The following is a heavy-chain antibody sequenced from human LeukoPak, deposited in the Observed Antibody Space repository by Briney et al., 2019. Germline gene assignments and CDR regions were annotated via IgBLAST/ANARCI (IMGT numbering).Heavy chain of an antibody. D-gene: IGHD3-10*01. V-gene: IGHV3-11*01. CDR2: ISSSGSTI. CDR3: AKGPITMVRGVITPFDY. CDR1: GFTFSDYY. Sequence: GGSLRLSCAASGFTFSDYYMSWIRQAPGKGLEWVSYISSSGSTIYYADSVKGRFTISRDNSKNTLYLQMNSLRAEDTAVYYCAKGPITMVRGVITPFDYWGQGTLVTVSS. J-gene: IGHJ4*02.